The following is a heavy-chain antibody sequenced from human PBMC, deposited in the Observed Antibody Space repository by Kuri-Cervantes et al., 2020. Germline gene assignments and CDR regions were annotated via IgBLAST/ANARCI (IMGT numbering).Heavy chain of an antibody. CDR1: GGSITSYY. J-gene: IGHJ1*01. CDR3: ARGGIVGARPFQH. V-gene: IGHV4-4*07. CDR2: FYTSENI. D-gene: IGHD1-26*01. Sequence: SETLSLTCTVSGGSITSYYWTWIRQPAGKGLEWIGRFYTSENINYNPSLKSRVTISVDKSKNQFSLKLSSVTAADTAVYYCARGGIVGARPFQHWGQGTLVTVSS.